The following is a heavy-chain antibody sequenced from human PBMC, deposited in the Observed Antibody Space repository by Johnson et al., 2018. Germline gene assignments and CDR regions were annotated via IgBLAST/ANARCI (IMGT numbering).Heavy chain of an antibody. D-gene: IGHD2-21*02. CDR2: ISWNSGSI. CDR3: AKVGCVCDCNAFDI. CDR1: GFTFDDYA. V-gene: IGHV3-9*01. J-gene: IGHJ3*02. Sequence: EVQLVESGGGLVQPGGSLRLSCAASGFTFDDYAMHWVRQAPGKGLEWVSGISWNSGSIGYAAPVKGRFTISRDNAKNSLYLQINSLRAENKALYYWAKVGCVCDCNAFDIWGQGTIVAVSS.